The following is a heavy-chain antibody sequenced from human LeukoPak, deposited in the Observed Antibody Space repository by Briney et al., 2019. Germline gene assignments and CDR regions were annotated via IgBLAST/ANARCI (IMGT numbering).Heavy chain of an antibody. V-gene: IGHV4-38-2*02. J-gene: IGHJ6*03. Sequence: SETLSLTCTVSGYSISSGYYWGWIRQPPGKGLEWIGSISHSGSTYYNPSLKSRVTISVDTSKNQFSLKLSSVTAADTAVYYCARDHGIAAAEGGDIYYMDVWGKGTTVTISS. CDR1: GYSISSGYY. CDR3: ARDHGIAAAEGGDIYYMDV. CDR2: ISHSGST. D-gene: IGHD6-13*01.